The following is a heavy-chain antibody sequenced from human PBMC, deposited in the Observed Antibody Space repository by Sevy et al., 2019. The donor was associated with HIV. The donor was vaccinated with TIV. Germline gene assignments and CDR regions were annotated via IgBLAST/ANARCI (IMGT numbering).Heavy chain of an antibody. CDR3: ARARGIPHYYYGMDV. CDR2: IFPADSDT. D-gene: IGHD1-26*01. V-gene: IGHV5-51*01. J-gene: IGHJ6*02. CDR1: GYSFTTSW. Sequence: GESLKISCKASGYSFTTSWIGWVRQMPGKGLEWMGIIFPADSDTRYSPSCQGQVTISADNSIGTAYLRWSGLKASDTAMYYCARARGIPHYYYGMDVWGQGTTVTVSS.